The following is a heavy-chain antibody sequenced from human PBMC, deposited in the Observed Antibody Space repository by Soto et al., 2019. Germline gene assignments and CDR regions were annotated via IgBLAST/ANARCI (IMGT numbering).Heavy chain of an antibody. J-gene: IGHJ3*02. CDR2: INHSGST. Sequence: PSETLSLTCAVYGGSFSGYYWSWIRQPPGKGLEWIGEINHSGSTNYNPSLKSRVTISVDTSKNQFSLKLSSVTAADTAVYYCARDQKGKHLVAGDAFDIWGQGTMVTVSS. CDR3: ARDQKGKHLVAGDAFDI. V-gene: IGHV4-34*01. D-gene: IGHD2-21*01. CDR1: GGSFSGYY.